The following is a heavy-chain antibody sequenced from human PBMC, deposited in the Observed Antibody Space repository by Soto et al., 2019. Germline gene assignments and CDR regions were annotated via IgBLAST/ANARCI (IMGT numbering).Heavy chain of an antibody. CDR3: ARQPADGDYGYYFEY. Sequence: GASVKVSCKASGYTFTSYYMHWVRQAPGQGLEWMGIINPSGGSTSYAQKFQGRVTMTRDTSTSTVYMELSSLRSEDTAVYYCARQPADGDYGYYFEYWGPGILVTVSS. V-gene: IGHV1-46*01. CDR1: GYTFTSYY. D-gene: IGHD4-17*01. CDR2: INPSGGST. J-gene: IGHJ4*02.